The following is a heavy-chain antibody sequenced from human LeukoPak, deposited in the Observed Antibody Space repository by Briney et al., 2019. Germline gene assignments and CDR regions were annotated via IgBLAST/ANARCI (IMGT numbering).Heavy chain of an antibody. V-gene: IGHV3-30*18. CDR1: GLTFSSYG. D-gene: IGHD3-3*01. Sequence: PGRSPRLSCAASGLTFSSYGMHWVRQAPGKGLEWVAVISYDGSNKYYADSVKGRFTISRDNSKNTLYLQMNSLRAEDTAVYYCAKEHITIFGVVTTRYYYGMDVWGQGTTVTVSS. J-gene: IGHJ6*02. CDR3: AKEHITIFGVVTTRYYYGMDV. CDR2: ISYDGSNK.